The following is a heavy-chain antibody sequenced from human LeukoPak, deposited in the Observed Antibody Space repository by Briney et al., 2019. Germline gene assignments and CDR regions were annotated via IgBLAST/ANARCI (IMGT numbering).Heavy chain of an antibody. CDR3: ARDCSTTNCYSGYLDN. V-gene: IGHV3-7*01. D-gene: IGHD2-2*01. J-gene: IGHJ4*02. Sequence: PGGSLRLSCAASGFTFSTYWMSWVRQAPGKGLEWVANIKQDGSEKYYVDSVRGRFTISRDNAENSLYLQMNSLRAEDTAVYYCARDCSTTNCYSGYLDNWGQGTLVTVSS. CDR1: GFTFSTYW. CDR2: IKQDGSEK.